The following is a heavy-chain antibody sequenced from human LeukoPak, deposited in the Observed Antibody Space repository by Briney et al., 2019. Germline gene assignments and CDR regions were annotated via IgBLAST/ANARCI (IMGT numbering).Heavy chain of an antibody. CDR1: GFSFSSYW. V-gene: IGHV3-7*01. Sequence: PGGSLRLSCVASGFSFSSYWMSWVRQTPGKGLEWVANIKQEGSARYYVDSVTGRFTIPRDNAKDSLYLQMNSLRVEDTAVYYCLRGDRRDYWGQGTLVTVSS. CDR3: LRGDRRDY. J-gene: IGHJ4*02. CDR2: IKQEGSAR.